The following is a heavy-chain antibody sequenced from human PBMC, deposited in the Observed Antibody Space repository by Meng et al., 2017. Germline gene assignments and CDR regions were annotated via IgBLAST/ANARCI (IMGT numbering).Heavy chain of an antibody. D-gene: IGHD3-16*01. CDR3: ARTRGDYYFDY. CDR2: IDYGGST. V-gene: IGHV4-61*01. CDR1: GDSVTVGSHY. Sequence: LQDAGQGLVRPPETRSPTFTVSGDSVTVGSHYWSWIRQPPGKGLEWIGYIDYGGSTSYNPSLRSRVTISVDTSNNQFSLKLSSVTAADTAVFYCARTRGDYYFDYWGQGTLVTVSS. J-gene: IGHJ4*02.